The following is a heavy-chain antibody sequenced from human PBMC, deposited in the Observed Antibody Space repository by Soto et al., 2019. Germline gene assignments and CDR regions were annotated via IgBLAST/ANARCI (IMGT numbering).Heavy chain of an antibody. CDR2: ISSSSSTI. D-gene: IGHD2-21*01. CDR3: ARDRVRRDNKSYGMDV. CDR1: GFTFSSYS. J-gene: IGHJ6*02. Sequence: PGGSLRLSCAASGFTFSSYSMNWVRQAPGKGLEWVSYISSSSSTIYYADSVKGRFTISRDNAKNSLYLQMNSLRAADTAIYYCARDRVRRDNKSYGMDVWGQGTTVTVSS. V-gene: IGHV3-48*01.